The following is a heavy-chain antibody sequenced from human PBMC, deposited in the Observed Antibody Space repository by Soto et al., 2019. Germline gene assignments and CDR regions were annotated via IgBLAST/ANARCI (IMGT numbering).Heavy chain of an antibody. CDR2: ISYDGSSK. Sequence: PGGSLRLSCIASGFTFSRSAMHWVRQAPGKGLDWVAVISYDGSSKYYVDSVKGRFTISRDNSKNTLYLQMNRLRSEDTAVYYCVRVTNYDFCSGGLDFWGQGTLVTVSS. V-gene: IGHV3-30-3*01. D-gene: IGHD3-3*01. J-gene: IGHJ4*02. CDR3: VRVTNYDFCSGGLDF. CDR1: GFTFSRSA.